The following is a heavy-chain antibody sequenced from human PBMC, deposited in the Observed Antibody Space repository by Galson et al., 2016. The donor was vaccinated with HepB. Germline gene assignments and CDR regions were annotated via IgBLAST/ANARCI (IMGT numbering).Heavy chain of an antibody. CDR1: GFIFSDYY. Sequence: SLSLSCAASGFIFSDYYMNWIRQAPGKGLEWVSYISTRGTTIFYADSVRGRFTISRDDARNSLYLQMNNLRGEDTAVYYCARSLNYRRASDVWGPGTMVSVS. J-gene: IGHJ3*01. CDR3: ARSLNYRRASDV. V-gene: IGHV3-11*01. CDR2: ISTRGTTI. D-gene: IGHD1-7*01.